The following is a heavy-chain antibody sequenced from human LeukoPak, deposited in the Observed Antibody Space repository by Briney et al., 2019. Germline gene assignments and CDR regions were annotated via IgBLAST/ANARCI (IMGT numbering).Heavy chain of an antibody. J-gene: IGHJ6*02. CDR3: AKEAYSSSFPLVPWYGMDV. CDR2: ISYDGSNK. Sequence: GGSLRLSCAASGFTFSSYGMHWVRQAPGKGLEWVAVISYDGSNKYYADSVKGRFTISRDNSKNTLYLQMNSLRAEDTAVYYCAKEAYSSSFPLVPWYGMDVWGQGTTVTVSS. V-gene: IGHV3-30*18. D-gene: IGHD6-13*01. CDR1: GFTFSSYG.